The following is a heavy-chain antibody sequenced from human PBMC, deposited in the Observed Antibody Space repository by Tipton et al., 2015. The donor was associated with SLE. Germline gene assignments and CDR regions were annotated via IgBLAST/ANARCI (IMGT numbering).Heavy chain of an antibody. Sequence: SLRLSCAASGFTFRSYAMHWVRQAPGMGLEYVSAISSNGGSTYYANSVKGRFTISRDNSKNTLYLQMGSLRAEDMAVYYCARGSCGGDCYTAFVIWGQGTMVTVSS. CDR1: GFTFRSYA. D-gene: IGHD2-21*01. V-gene: IGHV3-64*01. J-gene: IGHJ3*02. CDR2: ISSNGGST. CDR3: ARGSCGGDCYTAFVI.